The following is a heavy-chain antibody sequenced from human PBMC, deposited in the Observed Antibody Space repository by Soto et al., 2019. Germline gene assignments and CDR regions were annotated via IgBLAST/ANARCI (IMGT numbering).Heavy chain of an antibody. J-gene: IGHJ4*02. CDR2: ISYDGNNK. Sequence: PGGSLRLSCAASGFTFSNYCIHWVRQAPCKGLGWVAHISYDGNNKYYADSVKGRFTISRDNSKNTLYLQMNSLRLEDTAMYYCVKGEQWAMVDYWGQGTLVTVSS. CDR3: VKGEQWAMVDY. CDR1: GFTFSNYC. V-gene: IGHV3-30*18. D-gene: IGHD6-19*01.